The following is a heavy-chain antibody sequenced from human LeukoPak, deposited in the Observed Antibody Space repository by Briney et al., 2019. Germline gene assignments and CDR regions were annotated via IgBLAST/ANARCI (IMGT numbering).Heavy chain of an antibody. CDR1: GMTFSDHW. CDR2: IYSGGST. V-gene: IGHV3-66*01. CDR3: ARDRSKWLSGPPSYFDY. D-gene: IGHD6-19*01. J-gene: IGHJ4*02. Sequence: GGSLRLSCAASGMTFSDHWMHWVRQVPGKGLEWVSVIYSGGSTYYADSVKGRFTISRDNSKNTLYLQMNSLRAEDTAVYYCARDRSKWLSGPPSYFDYWGQGTLVTVSS.